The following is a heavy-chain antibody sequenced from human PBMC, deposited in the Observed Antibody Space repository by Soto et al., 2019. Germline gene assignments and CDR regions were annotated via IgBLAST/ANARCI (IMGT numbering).Heavy chain of an antibody. D-gene: IGHD1-20*01. V-gene: IGHV1-18*01. Sequence: GASVKVSCKASGYTFTSYGISWVRPAPGQGLEWMGWISAYNGNTNYAQKLQGRVTMTTDTSTSTAYMELRSLRSDDTAVYYCAREPMDNWNQDWHWFDPWGQGTLVTVSS. CDR1: GYTFTSYG. CDR2: ISAYNGNT. CDR3: AREPMDNWNQDWHWFDP. J-gene: IGHJ5*02.